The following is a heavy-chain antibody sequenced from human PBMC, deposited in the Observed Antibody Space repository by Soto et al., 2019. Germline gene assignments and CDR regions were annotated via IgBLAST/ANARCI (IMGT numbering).Heavy chain of an antibody. CDR2: NNDGNGNT. V-gene: IGHV1-3*01. CDR1: VYTFTRYA. CDR3: ARGAIAASDWFDP. D-gene: IGHD6-6*01. J-gene: IGHJ5*02. Sequence: GASVTVSCQHSVYTFTRYAMHLVRQAPGQRLEGMGWNNDGNGNTKYTQKFKGRVTITRDTSASTAYMELSSLRSEDTAVYYCARGAIAASDWFDPWGQGTLVTVSS.